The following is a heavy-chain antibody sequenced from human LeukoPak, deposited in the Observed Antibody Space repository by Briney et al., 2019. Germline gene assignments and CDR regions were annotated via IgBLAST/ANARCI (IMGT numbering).Heavy chain of an antibody. CDR1: GGSFSGYY. CDR2: INHSGST. V-gene: IGHV4-34*01. D-gene: IGHD5-18*01. Sequence: PSETLSLTCAVYGGSFSGYYWSWIRQPPGKGLEWIGEINHSGSTNYNPSLKSRVTISVDTSKNQFSLKLSSVTAADTAVYYCASRRGYSYGSPSWGQGTLVTVSS. J-gene: IGHJ4*02. CDR3: ASRRGYSYGSPS.